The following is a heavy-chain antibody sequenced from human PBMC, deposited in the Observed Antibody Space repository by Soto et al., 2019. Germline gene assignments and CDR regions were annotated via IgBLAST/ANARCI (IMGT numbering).Heavy chain of an antibody. J-gene: IGHJ4*02. CDR2: IIPIFGTA. Sequence: QVQLVQSGTEVKKPGSSVKVSCKASGGTFSSYAISWVRQAPGQGLEWMGGIIPIFGTANYAQKFQGRVTITADEFTKNGHMGLGKPRTEGTGGEFRAPRYNLNFVPGLGFDYWGQGTLVTVSS. D-gene: IGHD1-7*01. V-gene: IGHV1-69*01. CDR3: APRYNLNFVPGLGFDY. CDR1: GGTFSSYA.